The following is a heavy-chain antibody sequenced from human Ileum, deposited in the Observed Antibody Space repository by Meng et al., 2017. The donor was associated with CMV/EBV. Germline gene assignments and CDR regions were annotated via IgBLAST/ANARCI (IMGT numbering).Heavy chain of an antibody. CDR1: AFTFSSYA. V-gene: IGHV3-64*02. J-gene: IGHJ4*02. Sequence: GGSLRLSCAASAFTFSSYAMSWVRQAPGKGLEYVSAINGNGGSTYYADSVKGRFTVSRDNSKNTLYLQMNSLRAEDTAVYYCARSTQRFHYWGQGTLVTVSS. CDR2: INGNGGST. D-gene: IGHD1-1*01. CDR3: ARSTQRFHY.